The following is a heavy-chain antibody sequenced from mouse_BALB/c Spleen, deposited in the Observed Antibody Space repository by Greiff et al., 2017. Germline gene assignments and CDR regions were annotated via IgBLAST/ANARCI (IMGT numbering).Heavy chain of an antibody. J-gene: IGHJ3*01. V-gene: IGHV3-3*02. D-gene: IGHD2-4*01. CDR3: SAPPYDYDVWFAY. Sequence: FPGNKLEYIGNTFYSGITYYNPSLESRKYITRDTSKNQFSLKLSSVTTEDTATYSISAPPYDYDVWFAYWGQGTLVTVSA. CDR2: TFYSGIT.